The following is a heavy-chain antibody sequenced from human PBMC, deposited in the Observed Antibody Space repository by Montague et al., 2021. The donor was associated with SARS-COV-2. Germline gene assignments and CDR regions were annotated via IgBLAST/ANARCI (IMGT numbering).Heavy chain of an antibody. D-gene: IGHD6-13*01. J-gene: IGHJ6*03. CDR3: ARVSSSWSQDYYYYMDV. CDR1: GFSLSTSGMC. V-gene: IGHV2-70*11. Sequence: PALVKPTQTLTLTCTFSGFSLSTSGMCVSWIRQPPGKALEWLARIDWDDDKYYSTSLKTRLTISKDTSKNQVVLTMTNMVPVDTATYYCARVSSSWSQDYYYYMDVWGKGTTVTVSS. CDR2: IDWDDDK.